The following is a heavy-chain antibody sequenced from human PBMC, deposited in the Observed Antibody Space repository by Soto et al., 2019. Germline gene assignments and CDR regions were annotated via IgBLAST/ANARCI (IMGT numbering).Heavy chain of an antibody. D-gene: IGHD3-10*01. V-gene: IGHV4-34*01. Sequence: QVQLQQWGAGLLKPSETLSLTCAVYGGTFNGYYWSWIRQPPGKGLEWIGEINHNGNTNSIPSLRSRVSISVDTSNKQFSLNLNSVTAADTAVYCCARGWYREGSGSDFDIWGPGTTVNVSS. CDR3: ARGWYREGSGSDFDI. CDR2: INHNGNT. J-gene: IGHJ3*02. CDR1: GGTFNGYY.